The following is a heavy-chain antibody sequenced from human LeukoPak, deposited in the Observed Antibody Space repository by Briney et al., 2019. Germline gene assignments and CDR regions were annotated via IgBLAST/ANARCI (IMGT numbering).Heavy chain of an antibody. Sequence: SETLSLTCAVYGGSFSDYYWSWIRQSPGRGRDWIGEINQSGTTDYNPSLKSRVIISIDTSKTQFSLNLSSVTAADTAVYYCARDYDSSGYYPLYWGQGTPVTVSS. CDR3: ARDYDSSGYYPLY. J-gene: IGHJ4*02. V-gene: IGHV4-34*01. D-gene: IGHD3-22*01. CDR2: INQSGTT. CDR1: GGSFSDYY.